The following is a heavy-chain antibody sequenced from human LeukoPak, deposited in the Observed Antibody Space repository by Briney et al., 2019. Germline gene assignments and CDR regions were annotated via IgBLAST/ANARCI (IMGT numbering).Heavy chain of an antibody. J-gene: IGHJ5*02. CDR1: GGSISSRSYY. D-gene: IGHD2-15*01. V-gene: IGHV4-39*07. Sequence: SETLSLTCTVSGGSISSRSYYWGWIRQPPGKGLEWIGTIYYSGSTYYNPSLKSRVTISVDTSKNQFSLKLSSVTAADTAVYYCARDSRTPVVAATPWSLVWFDPWGQGTLVTVSS. CDR2: IYYSGST. CDR3: ARDSRTPVVAATPWSLVWFDP.